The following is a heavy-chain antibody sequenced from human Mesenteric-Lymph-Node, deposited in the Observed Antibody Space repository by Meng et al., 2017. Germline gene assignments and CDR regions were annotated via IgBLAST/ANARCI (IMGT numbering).Heavy chain of an antibody. CDR3: VRDAYYYDSDYIVDS. D-gene: IGHD3-22*01. CDR1: GGSISSYY. CDR2: IYTSGST. V-gene: IGHV4-4*07. Sequence: SETLSLTCTVSGGSISSYYWSWIRQPAGKGLEWIGRIYTSGSTNYNPSLKSRVTMSVDTSKNQFSLKLSSVTAADTAVYFCVRDAYYYDSDYIVDSWGQGTLVTVSS. J-gene: IGHJ4*02.